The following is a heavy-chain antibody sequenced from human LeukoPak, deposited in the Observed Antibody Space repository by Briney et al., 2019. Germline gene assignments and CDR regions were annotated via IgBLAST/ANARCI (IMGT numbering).Heavy chain of an antibody. Sequence: PGGSLRLSCAASGLTISRSWMSWVRQAPGKGLEWVANIKEDGGERYYVDSVKGRFTVSRDNAKNSLYLQMNSLRAEDTAVYYCARDYDILTGYSRFDYWGQGTLVTVSS. J-gene: IGHJ4*02. CDR3: ARDYDILTGYSRFDY. CDR2: IKEDGGER. V-gene: IGHV3-7*01. D-gene: IGHD3-9*01. CDR1: GLTISRSW.